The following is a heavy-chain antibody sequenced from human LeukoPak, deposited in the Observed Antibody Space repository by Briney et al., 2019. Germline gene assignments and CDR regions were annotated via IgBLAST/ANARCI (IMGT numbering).Heavy chain of an antibody. CDR3: VKEQGSGYYRTADY. V-gene: IGHV3-30*18. J-gene: IGHJ4*02. CDR2: ITYDGITT. CDR1: GFTLSSCG. Sequence: GGSLRLSCVASGFTLSSCGMHWVRQAPGKGLEWVAVITYDGITTYSDDSVKGRFTISRDTSKSTFHLQMNNLRPEDTAVYFCVKEQGSGYYRTADYWGQGTLVTVSS. D-gene: IGHD3-10*01.